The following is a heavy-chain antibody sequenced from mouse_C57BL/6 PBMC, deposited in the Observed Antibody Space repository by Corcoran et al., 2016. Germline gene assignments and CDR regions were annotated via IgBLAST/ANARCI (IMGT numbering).Heavy chain of an antibody. D-gene: IGHD2-4*01. V-gene: IGHV1-80*01. CDR1: GYAFSSYW. J-gene: IGHJ3*01. CDR2: IYPGDGDT. CDR3: ARNDYDDRAWFAY. Sequence: QVQLQPSGAELVKPGASVKISCKASGYAFSSYWMNWVKQRPGKGLEWIGQIYPGDGDTNYNGKFKGKATLTADQSSSTAYMQLSSLTSEDSAVYFCARNDYDDRAWFAYWGQGTLVTVSA.